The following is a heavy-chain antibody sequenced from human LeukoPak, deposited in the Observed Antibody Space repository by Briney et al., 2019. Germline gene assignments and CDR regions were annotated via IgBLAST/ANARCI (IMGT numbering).Heavy chain of an antibody. V-gene: IGHV1-18*01. Sequence: ASVKVSCKASGYTFTTYGINWVRQAPGQGLEWMGWISSYNGNTNYAQKLQGRVTMTTDTSTSTAYMELRSLRSDDTAVYYCAREAGYSSSWYGNWFDPWGQGTLVTVSS. D-gene: IGHD6-13*01. CDR1: GYTFTTYG. CDR3: AREAGYSSSWYGNWFDP. CDR2: ISSYNGNT. J-gene: IGHJ5*02.